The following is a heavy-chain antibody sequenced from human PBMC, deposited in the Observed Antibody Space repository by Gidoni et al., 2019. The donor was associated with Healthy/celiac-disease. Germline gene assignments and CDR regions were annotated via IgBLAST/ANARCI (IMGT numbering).Heavy chain of an antibody. D-gene: IGHD3-10*01. CDR2: ISSSSSYI. Sequence: EVQLVESGGGLVKPGGSLSLSCAASGFTFSSYSMNWVRQAPGKGLEWVSSISSSSSYIYYADSVKGRFTISRDNAKNSLYLQMNSLRAEDTAVYYCASLWFGELLYPYYFDYWGQGTLVTVSS. V-gene: IGHV3-21*01. CDR1: GFTFSSYS. J-gene: IGHJ4*02. CDR3: ASLWFGELLYPYYFDY.